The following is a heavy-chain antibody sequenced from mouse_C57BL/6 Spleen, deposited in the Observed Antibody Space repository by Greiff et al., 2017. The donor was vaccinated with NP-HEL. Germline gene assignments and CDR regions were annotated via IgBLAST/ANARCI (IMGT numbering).Heavy chain of an antibody. D-gene: IGHD1-1*02. J-gene: IGHJ1*03. Sequence: QVQLKQSGAELVRPGASVKLSCKASGYTFTDYYINWVKQRPGQGLEWIARIYPGSGNTYYNEKFKGKATLTAEKSSSTAYMQLSSLTSEDSAVYFCARIWEDWYFDVWGTGTTVTVSP. V-gene: IGHV1-76*01. CDR1: GYTFTDYY. CDR2: IYPGSGNT. CDR3: ARIWEDWYFDV.